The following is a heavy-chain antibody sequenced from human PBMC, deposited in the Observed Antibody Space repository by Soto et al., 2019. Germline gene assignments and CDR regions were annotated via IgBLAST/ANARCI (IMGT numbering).Heavy chain of an antibody. Sequence: WETLSLTCTVSGGSVSSGSYYWSWIRQPPGKGLEWIGYIYYSGSTNYNPSLKSRVTISVDTSKNQFSLKLSSVTAADTAVYYCARMRRYSYGTGGKYYFDYWGQGTLVTVTS. CDR1: GGSVSSGSYY. D-gene: IGHD5-18*01. CDR2: IYYSGST. CDR3: ARMRRYSYGTGGKYYFDY. J-gene: IGHJ4*02. V-gene: IGHV4-61*01.